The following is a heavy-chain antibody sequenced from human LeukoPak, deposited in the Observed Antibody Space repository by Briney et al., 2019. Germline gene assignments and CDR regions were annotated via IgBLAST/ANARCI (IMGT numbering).Heavy chain of an antibody. CDR3: ARDEEGGSYPLDH. CDR1: GFTFSSYG. J-gene: IGHJ4*02. V-gene: IGHV3-20*04. CDR2: INWNRGST. D-gene: IGHD1-26*01. Sequence: PGGSLRLSCAASGFTFSSYGMHWVRQAPGKGLEWVSGINWNRGSTGYADSVKGRFTISRDNAKNSLYLQMNSLRAEDTALYYCARDEEGGSYPLDHWGQGTLVTVSS.